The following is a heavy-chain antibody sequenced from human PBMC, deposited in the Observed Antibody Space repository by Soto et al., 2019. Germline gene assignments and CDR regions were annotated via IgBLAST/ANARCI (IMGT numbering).Heavy chain of an antibody. Sequence: GGSLRLSCAASGFTFSSYAMSWVRQAPGKGLEWVSAISGSGGSTYYADSVKGRFTISRDNSKNTLYLQMNSLRAEDTAVYYCAKDIIAAAGNDVGYYYYGMDVWGQGTTVTVSS. CDR1: GFTFSSYA. J-gene: IGHJ6*02. CDR3: AKDIIAAAGNDVGYYYYGMDV. D-gene: IGHD6-13*01. CDR2: ISGSGGST. V-gene: IGHV3-23*01.